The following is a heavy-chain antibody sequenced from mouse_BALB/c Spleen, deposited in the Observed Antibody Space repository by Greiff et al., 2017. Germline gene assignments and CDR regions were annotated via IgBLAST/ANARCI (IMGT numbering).Heavy chain of an antibody. D-gene: IGHD2-12*01. CDR3: ARVIYDVLYFDY. J-gene: IGHJ2*01. Sequence: VKLVESGPGLVAPSQSLSITCTVSGFSLTSYGVHWVRQPPGKGLEWLGVIWAGGSTNYNSALMSRLSISKDNSKSQVFLKMNSLQTDDTAMYYCARVIYDVLYFDYWGQGTTLTVSS. CDR2: IWAGGST. CDR1: GFSLTSYG. V-gene: IGHV2-9*02.